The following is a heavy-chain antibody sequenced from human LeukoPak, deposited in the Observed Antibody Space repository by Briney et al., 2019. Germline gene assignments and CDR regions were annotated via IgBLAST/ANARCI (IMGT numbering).Heavy chain of an antibody. Sequence: ASVKVSCKASGYTVTSYGISWVRQAPGQGLEWMGWISAYNGNTNYAQKLQGRVTMTTDTSTSTAYMELRSLRSDDTAVYYCARGGDYYDSSGYYPYWDYWGQGTLVTVSS. V-gene: IGHV1-18*01. CDR2: ISAYNGNT. D-gene: IGHD3-22*01. CDR1: GYTVTSYG. CDR3: ARGGDYYDSSGYYPYWDY. J-gene: IGHJ4*02.